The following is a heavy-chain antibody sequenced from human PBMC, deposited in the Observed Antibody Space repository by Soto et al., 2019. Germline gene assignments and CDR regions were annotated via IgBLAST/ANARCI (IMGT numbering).Heavy chain of an antibody. CDR2: ISAYNGNT. V-gene: IGHV1-18*04. J-gene: IGHJ3*02. D-gene: IGHD6-6*01. CDR1: GYTFTSYG. CDR3: ARVGFEYSSSSRAFDI. Sequence: ASVTVSCKASGYTFTSYGISWVRQAPGQGLEWMGWISAYNGNTNYAQKLQGRVTMTTDTSTSTAYMELRSLRSDDTAVYYCARVGFEYSSSSRAFDIWGQGTMVTVSS.